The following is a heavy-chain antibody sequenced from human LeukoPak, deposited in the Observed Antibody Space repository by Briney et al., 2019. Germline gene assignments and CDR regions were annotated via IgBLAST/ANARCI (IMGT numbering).Heavy chain of an antibody. CDR3: ARAAYYDSSGYYLN. D-gene: IGHD3-22*01. V-gene: IGHV3-20*01. CDR1: GSSFDYYG. J-gene: IGHJ4*02. CDR2: INWNGGST. Sequence: GGSLSLSYAASGSSFDYYGMSWVRPAPGKGLGWGSGINWNGGSTGYADSVKGRFTISRDNAKNSLYLQMNSLSAEDTALYHCARAAYYDSSGYYLNWGQGTLVTVSS.